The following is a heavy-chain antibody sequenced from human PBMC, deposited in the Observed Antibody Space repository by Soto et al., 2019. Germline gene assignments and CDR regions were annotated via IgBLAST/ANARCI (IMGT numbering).Heavy chain of an antibody. CDR3: AALGHCSSTSCSSVYYYYGMDV. Sequence: QVQLVESGGGLVKPGGSLRLSCAASGFTFSDYHMTWVRQAPWKGLEWLSYISSSGSAKYYADSLKGRFTISRDNAKNSLYLEMNSLRAEDTAVYYCAALGHCSSTSCSSVYYYYGMDVWGQGTAVTVSS. J-gene: IGHJ6*02. V-gene: IGHV3-11*01. D-gene: IGHD2-2*01. CDR1: GFTFSDYH. CDR2: ISSSGSAK.